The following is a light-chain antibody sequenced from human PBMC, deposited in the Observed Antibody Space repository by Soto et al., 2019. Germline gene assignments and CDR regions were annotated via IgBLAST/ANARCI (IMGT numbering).Light chain of an antibody. CDR1: QSVGTW. CDR3: QQYNRYWT. J-gene: IGKJ1*01. Sequence: DIPMTQSPSTLSASVGDRVTISCRASQSVGTWVAWFQQKPGKAPNVVIYKASNLQSGVPSRFSGSGSGTDFTLTISSLQPEDFATYYCQQYNRYWTFGQGTKVEIK. CDR2: KAS. V-gene: IGKV1-5*03.